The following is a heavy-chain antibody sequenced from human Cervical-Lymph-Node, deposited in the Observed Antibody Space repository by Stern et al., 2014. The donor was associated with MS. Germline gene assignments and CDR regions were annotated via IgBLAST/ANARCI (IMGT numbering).Heavy chain of an antibody. Sequence: QVQLQESGPGLVKPSQTLSLSCSVSGGSITSGSYYWTWIRQPAGKGPEWIGSIYSTGTTNYNPSLNSRVSMSLDTPETQFPRKVISVTAADTAVYYCARGGEGWNSYYFDYWGQGTLVTVSS. CDR2: IYSTGTT. J-gene: IGHJ4*02. CDR1: GGSITSGSYY. V-gene: IGHV4-61*02. D-gene: IGHD1-7*01. CDR3: ARGGEGWNSYYFDY.